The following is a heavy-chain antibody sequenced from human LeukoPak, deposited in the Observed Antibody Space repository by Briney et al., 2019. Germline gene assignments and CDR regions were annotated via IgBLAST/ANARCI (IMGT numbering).Heavy chain of an antibody. Sequence: GGSLRLSCAASGFTFDDYGMSWVRQAPGKGLEWVSGINWNGGSTGYADSVKGRFTISRDNAKNSLYLQMNSLRAEDTALYYCAREVYGVVFPPLDYWGQGTLVTVSS. D-gene: IGHD3-3*01. CDR3: AREVYGVVFPPLDY. V-gene: IGHV3-20*04. CDR1: GFTFDDYG. CDR2: INWNGGST. J-gene: IGHJ4*02.